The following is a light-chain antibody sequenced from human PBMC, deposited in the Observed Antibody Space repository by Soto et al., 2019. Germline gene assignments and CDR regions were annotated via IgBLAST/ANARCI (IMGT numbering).Light chain of an antibody. J-gene: IGLJ2*01. CDR3: TSYTTSTTLVV. V-gene: IGLV2-14*01. CDR1: SSDVGGFDY. Sequence: ALTQPASVSGSPGQSITISCTGTSSDVGGFDYVSWYQQHPGKAPKLMIYDVTNRPSGVSHRFSGSKSGNTASLTISGLQAEDEADYYCTSYTTSTTLVVFGGGTKLTVL. CDR2: DVT.